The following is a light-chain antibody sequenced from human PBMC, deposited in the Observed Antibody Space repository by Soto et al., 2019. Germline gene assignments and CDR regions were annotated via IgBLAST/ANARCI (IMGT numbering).Light chain of an antibody. Sequence: EIVLTQSPATLSLSPGERATLSCRASQSVSSYLAWYQQKPGQAPRLLIYDASNRATGIPARFSGSGSGTALTLTISRLEPENFAVYYCQQRSNSPPVYTFGQGTKLEIK. CDR3: QQRSNSPPVYT. CDR1: QSVSSY. J-gene: IGKJ2*01. V-gene: IGKV3-11*01. CDR2: DAS.